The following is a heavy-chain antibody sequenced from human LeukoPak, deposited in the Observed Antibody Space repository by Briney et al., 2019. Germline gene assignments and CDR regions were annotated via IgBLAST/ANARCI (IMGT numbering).Heavy chain of an antibody. D-gene: IGHD3-9*01. CDR2: IVVGSGNT. V-gene: IGHV1-58*01. J-gene: IGHJ4*02. CDR1: GFTFTSSA. CDR3: ARSGAPYYDILTGYYSSFDY. Sequence: GASVKVSCKASGFTFTSSAVQWVRQARGQRLEWIGWIVVGSGNTNYAQKFQERVTITRDMSTSTAYMELSSLRSEDTAVYYCARSGAPYYDILTGYYSSFDYWGQGTLVTVSS.